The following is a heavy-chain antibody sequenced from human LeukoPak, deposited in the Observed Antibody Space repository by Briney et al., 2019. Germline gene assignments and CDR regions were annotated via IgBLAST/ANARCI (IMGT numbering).Heavy chain of an antibody. J-gene: IGHJ5*02. V-gene: IGHV4-39*01. D-gene: IGHD5-12*01. Sequence: PSETLSLTCSVSGDSIAATSYYWAWIRQPPGKGLEWIGSIYYGGNINYDPSLQSRVTISIDTSKNQFSLSPTSVTAADTAVYFCARQIRYTYDPNWFHPWGQGTLVTVCS. CDR2: IYYGGNI. CDR1: GDSIAATSYY. CDR3: ARQIRYTYDPNWFHP.